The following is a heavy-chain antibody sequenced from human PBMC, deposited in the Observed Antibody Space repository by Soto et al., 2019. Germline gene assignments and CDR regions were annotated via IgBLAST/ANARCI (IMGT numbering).Heavy chain of an antibody. D-gene: IGHD6-13*01. CDR2: INHSGST. J-gene: IGHJ4*02. CDR1: GGSFSGYY. V-gene: IGHV4-34*01. CDR3: ARGSHIAAAGLDY. Sequence: SETLSLTCAVYGGSFSGYYCSWLRQPPGKGLQWIGEINHSGSTNYNPSLKSRVTISVDTSKNQFSLKMRSVTAADTAVYYCARGSHIAAAGLDYWGQGALVT.